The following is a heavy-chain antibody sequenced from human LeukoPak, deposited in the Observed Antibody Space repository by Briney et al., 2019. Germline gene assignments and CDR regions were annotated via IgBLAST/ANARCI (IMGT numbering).Heavy chain of an antibody. CDR3: AKTHSHFPPYFDY. Sequence: SETLSLTCAVYGGSFSSSYWGWVRQPPGKGLEWIGSIYYSGSNFDNPALKSRVTISVDTSKNQFSLKLSSVTAADTAMYYCAKTHSHFPPYFDYWGQGTLVIVSS. V-gene: IGHV4-39*07. CDR2: IYYSGSN. J-gene: IGHJ4*02. D-gene: IGHD4-11*01. CDR1: GGSFSSSY.